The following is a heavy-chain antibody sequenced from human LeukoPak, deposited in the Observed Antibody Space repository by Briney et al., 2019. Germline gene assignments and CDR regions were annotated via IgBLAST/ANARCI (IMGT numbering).Heavy chain of an antibody. J-gene: IGHJ4*02. CDR1: GFTFSSYA. D-gene: IGHD1/OR15-1a*01. CDR2: ISGSGGST. V-gene: IGHV3-23*01. CDR3: AKPPSLAGPGGPRENK. Sequence: GSLRLSCAASGFTFSSYAMSWVRQAPGKGLEWVSAISGSGGSTYYADSVKGRFTISRDNSKNTLYLQMNSLRAEDTAVYYCAKPPSLAGPGGPRENKWGQETLVTVSS.